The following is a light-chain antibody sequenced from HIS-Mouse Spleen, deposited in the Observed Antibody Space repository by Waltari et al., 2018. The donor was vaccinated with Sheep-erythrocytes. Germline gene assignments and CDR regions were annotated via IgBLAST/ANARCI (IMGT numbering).Light chain of an antibody. V-gene: IGKV1D-13*01. Sequence: AIQLTQSPSSLSASVGDRVTITCRASQGISSALAWYQQKPGKAPKLLIYDASSLESGVPSRFSGSGSGTDFTLTISSLQPEDFATYYCQQFKNYPRTFGQGTKVEIK. CDR3: QQFKNYPRT. J-gene: IGKJ1*01. CDR2: DAS. CDR1: QGISSA.